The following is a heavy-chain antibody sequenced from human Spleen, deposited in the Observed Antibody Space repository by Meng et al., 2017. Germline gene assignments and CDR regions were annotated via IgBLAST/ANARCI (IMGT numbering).Heavy chain of an antibody. D-gene: IGHD1-1*01. CDR3: ARNSYTNNWHWDS. CDR1: GGSISSSDW. Sequence: SETLSLTCAVSGGSISSSDWWTWVRQPPGKGLEWIGQIYHSGSTTYNPSLRSRVSISLDKSKNQFSLSLSSVTAADTAVYYCARNSYTNNWHWDSWGQGTLVTVSS. J-gene: IGHJ4*02. CDR2: IYHSGST. V-gene: IGHV4-4*02.